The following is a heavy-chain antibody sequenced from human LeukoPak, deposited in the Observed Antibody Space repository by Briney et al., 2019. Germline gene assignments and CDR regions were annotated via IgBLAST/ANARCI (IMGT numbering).Heavy chain of an antibody. D-gene: IGHD6-13*01. CDR2: ISSSSSTI. V-gene: IGHV3-48*01. Sequence: GGSLRLSCAASGSTFSTYTMNWVRQAPGKGLEWVSYISSSSSTIYYADSVKGRFTISRDNAKNSLYLQMNSLRAEDTAVYYCTIAADYWGQGTLVTVSS. J-gene: IGHJ4*02. CDR1: GSTFSTYT. CDR3: TIAADY.